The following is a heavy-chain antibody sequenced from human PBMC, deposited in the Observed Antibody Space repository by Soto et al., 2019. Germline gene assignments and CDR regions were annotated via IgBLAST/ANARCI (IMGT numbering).Heavy chain of an antibody. Sequence: GGSLRLSCAASGFTFSSYVMSWVRQAPGKGLEWVSAISGSGGSTYYADSVKGRFTISRDNSKNTLYLQMNSLRAEDTAVYYCAKGGNYDFWSGYSSFDYWGQGTLVTVSS. J-gene: IGHJ4*02. CDR2: ISGSGGST. CDR3: AKGGNYDFWSGYSSFDY. V-gene: IGHV3-23*01. CDR1: GFTFSSYV. D-gene: IGHD3-3*01.